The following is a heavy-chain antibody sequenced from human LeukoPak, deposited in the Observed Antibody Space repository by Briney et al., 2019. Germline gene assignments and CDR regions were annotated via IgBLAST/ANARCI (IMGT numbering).Heavy chain of an antibody. CDR2: ISSSGSTI. V-gene: IGHV3-11*01. D-gene: IGHD5-12*01. Sequence: LSLTCAVYGGSFSGYYWSWIRQAPGKGLEWVSYISSSGSTIYYADSVKGRFTISRDNAKNSLYLQMNSLRAEDTAVYYCARGASNSGYDSEYYFDYWGQGTLVTVSS. J-gene: IGHJ4*02. CDR3: ARGASNSGYDSEYYFDY. CDR1: GGSFSGYY.